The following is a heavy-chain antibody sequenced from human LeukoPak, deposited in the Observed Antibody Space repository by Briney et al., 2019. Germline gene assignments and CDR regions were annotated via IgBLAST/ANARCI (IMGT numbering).Heavy chain of an antibody. CDR3: ARGSPGIAASVHNWFDP. V-gene: IGHV3-48*03. CDR1: GFTFSSYE. J-gene: IGHJ5*02. D-gene: IGHD6-13*01. Sequence: GGSLRLSCSASGFTFSSYEMNWVGQAPGKELEGVSYISSSGSTIYYAAPVKGPFTISRANAQNSLYLQMNSLRAQDPAVYYSARGSPGIAASVHNWFDPWGQGTLVTVSP. CDR2: ISSSGSTI.